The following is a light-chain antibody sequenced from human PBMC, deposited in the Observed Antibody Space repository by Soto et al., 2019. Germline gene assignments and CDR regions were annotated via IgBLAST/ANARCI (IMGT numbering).Light chain of an antibody. Sequence: ELVMTQSPATLSVSPGERGTVSCRASQSVSSNLAWYQQKPGQAPRLLIYGASTRATGIPARFSGSGSGTDFTLTISSLQSEDFAVYYCQQYNNWPLTFGGGTKVEIK. J-gene: IGKJ4*01. CDR2: GAS. CDR1: QSVSSN. V-gene: IGKV3-15*01. CDR3: QQYNNWPLT.